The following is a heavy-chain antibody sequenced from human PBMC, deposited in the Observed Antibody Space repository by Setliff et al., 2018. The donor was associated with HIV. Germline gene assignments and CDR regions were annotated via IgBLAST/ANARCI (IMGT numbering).Heavy chain of an antibody. CDR1: GGSISGYH. CDR3: ARSPSYRSSWEYYFDY. V-gene: IGHV4-4*09. D-gene: IGHD6-13*01. Sequence: SETLSLTCTVSGGSISGYHWNWLRQTPGKGLEWIGYIYTSRGTNYNHSLRTRVIISVDTSNQFSLKLSSVTAADAAVYYCARSPSYRSSWEYYFDYWGHGKLVTVSS. CDR2: IYTSRGT. J-gene: IGHJ4*01.